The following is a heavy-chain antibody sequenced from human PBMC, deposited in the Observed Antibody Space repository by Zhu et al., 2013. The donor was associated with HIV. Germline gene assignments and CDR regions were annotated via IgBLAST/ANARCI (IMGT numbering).Heavy chain of an antibody. D-gene: IGHD2-2*01. CDR3: ARDIVVVPAAYYYYGMDV. J-gene: IGHJ6*02. CDR1: GGTFSSYA. V-gene: IGHV1-69*06. CDR2: IIPIFGTA. Sequence: QVQLVQSGAEVKKPGSSVKVSCKASGGTFSSYAISWVRQAPGQGLEWMGGIIPIFGTANYAQKFQGRVTITADKSTSTAYMELSSLRSEDTAVYYCARDIVVVPAAYYYYGMDVWGQGTTVTVSS.